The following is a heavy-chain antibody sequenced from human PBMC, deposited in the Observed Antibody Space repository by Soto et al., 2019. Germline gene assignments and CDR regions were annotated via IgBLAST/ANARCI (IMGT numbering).Heavy chain of an antibody. CDR2: KYYRSKWFY. J-gene: IGHJ6*02. CDR1: GDSVSSSGAA. Sequence: SQTLSLTCAISGDSVSSSGAAWNWIRQSPARGLEWLGRKYYRSKWFYDYAASVQSRVTINPDTTRNQFSLQLNYVVPEDTAVYYCARVHCSAGTCLDGLDVWGQGTTVTVSS. V-gene: IGHV6-1*01. D-gene: IGHD2-15*01. CDR3: ARVHCSAGTCLDGLDV.